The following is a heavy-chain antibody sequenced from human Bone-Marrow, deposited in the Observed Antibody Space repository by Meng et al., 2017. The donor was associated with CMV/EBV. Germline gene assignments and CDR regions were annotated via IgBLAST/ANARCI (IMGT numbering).Heavy chain of an antibody. J-gene: IGHJ6*02. V-gene: IGHV4-34*01. CDR3: ARGPRITIFRHYYYGMDV. CDR1: GGSFSGYY. Sequence: SETLSLTCAVYGGSFSGYYWSWIRQPPGKGLEWIGEINHSGSTNYNPSLKSRVTISVDTSKNQFSLKLSSVTAADTAVYYCARGPRITIFRHYYYGMDVWGQETTVTVSS. D-gene: IGHD3-3*01. CDR2: INHSGST.